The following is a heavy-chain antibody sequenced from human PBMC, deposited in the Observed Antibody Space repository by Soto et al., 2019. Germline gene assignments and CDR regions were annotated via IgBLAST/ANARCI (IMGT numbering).Heavy chain of an antibody. V-gene: IGHV3-9*01. D-gene: IGHD2-21*01. CDR1: GFTFDDYA. Sequence: VQLVESGGGLVQPGRSLRLSCAASGFTFDDYAMHWVRQAPGKGLEWVSGISWNSGSIGYADSVKGRFTISRDNAKNSLYLQMNSLRAEDTALYYCAKDRGIAISNWFDPWGQGTLVTVSS. J-gene: IGHJ5*02. CDR3: AKDRGIAISNWFDP. CDR2: ISWNSGSI.